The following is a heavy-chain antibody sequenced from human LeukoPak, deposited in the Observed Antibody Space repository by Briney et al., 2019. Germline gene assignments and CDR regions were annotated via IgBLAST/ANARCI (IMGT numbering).Heavy chain of an antibody. D-gene: IGHD1-1*01. J-gene: IGHJ6*03. Sequence: SVKVSCKASGGTFSSYAISWVRQAPGQGLEWMGGIIPIFGTANYAQKFQGRVTITADESTSTAYMELSRLRSDDTAVYYCARTTGAAPYYYYMDVWGKGTTVTVSS. CDR1: GGTFSSYA. CDR2: IIPIFGTA. CDR3: ARTTGAAPYYYYMDV. V-gene: IGHV1-69*13.